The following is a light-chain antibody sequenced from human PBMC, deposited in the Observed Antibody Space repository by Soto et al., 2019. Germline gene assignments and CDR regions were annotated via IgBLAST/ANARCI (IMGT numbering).Light chain of an antibody. V-gene: IGLV2-11*01. CDR2: DVS. Sequence: QSALTQPRSVSGSPGQSVTISCTGTSSDVGGYKYVSWYQQHPGKAPKLMIYDVSKRPSGVPDRFSGSKSGNTASLTISGLQAEDEADYYCCSFAGRPYVFGAGTKVTVL. J-gene: IGLJ1*01. CDR3: CSFAGRPYV. CDR1: SSDVGGYKY.